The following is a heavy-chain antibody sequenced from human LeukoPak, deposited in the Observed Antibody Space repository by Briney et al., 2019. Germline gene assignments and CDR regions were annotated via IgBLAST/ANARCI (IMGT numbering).Heavy chain of an antibody. CDR2: INHSGST. D-gene: IGHD3-9*01. V-gene: IGHV4-34*01. CDR3: ASGSAYDILTGYYGY. J-gene: IGHJ4*02. Sequence: SETLSLTCAVYGGSFSGYYWSWIRQPPGKGLEWIGEINHSGSTNYNPSLKSRVTIPVDTSKNQFSLKLSSVTAADTAVYYCASGSAYDILTGYYGYWGQGTLVTVSS. CDR1: GGSFSGYY.